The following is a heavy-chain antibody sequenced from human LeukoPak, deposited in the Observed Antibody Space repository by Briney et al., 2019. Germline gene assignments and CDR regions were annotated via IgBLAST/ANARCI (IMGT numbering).Heavy chain of an antibody. V-gene: IGHV3-23*01. Sequence: GGSLRLSCAASGFTFSTYGMTWVRQAPGRGLEWVSAISGSAARTFYADSVKGRFTISRDNSKNTLSLQMNSLRAEDTAVYYCAKRGPGSPESGKYYFDYWGQGTLVTVSS. CDR3: AKRGPGSPESGKYYFDY. CDR1: GFTFSTYG. J-gene: IGHJ4*02. D-gene: IGHD3-10*01. CDR2: ISGSAART.